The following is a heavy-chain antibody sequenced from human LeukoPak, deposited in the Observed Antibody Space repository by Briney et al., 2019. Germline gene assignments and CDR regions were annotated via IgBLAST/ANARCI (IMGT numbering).Heavy chain of an antibody. V-gene: IGHV4-39*07. CDR3: ARESIRGVIINY. CDR1: GGSISSSSYY. J-gene: IGHJ4*02. Sequence: SETLSLTCTVSGGSISSSSYYWGWIRQPPGKGLEWIGSIYYSGSTYYNPSLKSRVTISVDTSKNQFSLKLNSVTAADTALYYCARESIRGVIINYWGQGTLVTVSS. CDR2: IYYSGST. D-gene: IGHD3-10*01.